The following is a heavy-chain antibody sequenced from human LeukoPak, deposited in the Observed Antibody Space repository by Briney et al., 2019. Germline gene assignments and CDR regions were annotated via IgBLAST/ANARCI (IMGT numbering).Heavy chain of an antibody. V-gene: IGHV3-49*04. CDR1: GFTFGDYA. CDR3: TRGIVVVPAARPFDY. D-gene: IGHD2-2*01. Sequence: GGSLRLSCTAYGFTFGDYAMSWVRQAPGKGLEWVGFIRSKAYGGTTEYAASVKGRFTISRDDSKSNAYLQMNSLKTEDTAVYYCTRGIVVVPAARPFDYWGQGTLVTVSS. J-gene: IGHJ4*02. CDR2: IRSKAYGGTT.